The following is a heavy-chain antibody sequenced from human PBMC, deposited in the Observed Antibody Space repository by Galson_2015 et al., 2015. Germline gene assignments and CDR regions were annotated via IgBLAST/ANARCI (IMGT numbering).Heavy chain of an antibody. V-gene: IGHV4-31*03. Sequence: LSLTCTVSGGSISSGGYYWSWIRQHPGKGLEWIGYIYYSGSTYYNPSLKSRVTISVDTSKNQFSLKLSSVTAADTAVYYCARDPEYSSGSGWFDPWGQGTLVTVSS. CDR3: ARDPEYSSGSGWFDP. CDR2: IYYSGST. D-gene: IGHD6-19*01. CDR1: GGSISSGGYY. J-gene: IGHJ5*02.